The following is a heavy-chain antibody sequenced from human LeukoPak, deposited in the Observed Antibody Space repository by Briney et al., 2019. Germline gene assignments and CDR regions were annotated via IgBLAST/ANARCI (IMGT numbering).Heavy chain of an antibody. Sequence: SETLSLTCAVYGGSFSGHYWSWIRQPPGKGLEWIGEINHSGSTNYNPSLKSRVTMSVDTSKNQFSLKLSSVTAADTAVYYCARALILRYFDWLFQGDWFDPWGQGTLVTVSS. CDR1: GGSFSGHY. J-gene: IGHJ5*02. CDR3: ARALILRYFDWLFQGDWFDP. D-gene: IGHD3-9*01. CDR2: INHSGST. V-gene: IGHV4-34*01.